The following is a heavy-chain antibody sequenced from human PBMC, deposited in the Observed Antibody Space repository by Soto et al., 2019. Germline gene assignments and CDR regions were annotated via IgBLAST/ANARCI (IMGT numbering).Heavy chain of an antibody. CDR3: AAELYNRGGCCSFDI. D-gene: IGHD2-21*02. Sequence: SVKVSCKTSGFTFSSSAVQWVRQARGQRLEWMGWIVVGSGSTNSAQKFRERVTITRDMSTSTAHMELSSLRSEDTAVYYCAAELYNRGGCCSFDIWGQGTMVTVSS. V-gene: IGHV1-58*01. J-gene: IGHJ3*02. CDR2: IVVGSGST. CDR1: GFTFSSSA.